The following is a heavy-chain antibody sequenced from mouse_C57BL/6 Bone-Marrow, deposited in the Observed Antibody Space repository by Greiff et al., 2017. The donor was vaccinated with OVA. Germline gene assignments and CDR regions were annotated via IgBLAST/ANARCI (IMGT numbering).Heavy chain of an antibody. Sequence: EVHLVESGGDLVKPGGSLKLSCAASGFTFSSYGMSWVRQTPDKRLEWVATISSGGSYTYYPDSVKGRFTISRDNAKNTLYLQMSSLKSEDTAMYYCASLYYYGSSYYWYFDVWGTGTTVTVSS. CDR3: ASLYYYGSSYYWYFDV. J-gene: IGHJ1*03. CDR1: GFTFSSYG. D-gene: IGHD1-1*01. V-gene: IGHV5-6*01. CDR2: ISSGGSYT.